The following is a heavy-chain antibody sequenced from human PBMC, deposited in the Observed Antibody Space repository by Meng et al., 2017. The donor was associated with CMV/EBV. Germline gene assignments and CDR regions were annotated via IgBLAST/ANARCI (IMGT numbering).Heavy chain of an antibody. CDR2: IYYSGST. CDR3: ARGLRGSYPLDY. Sequence: GSLRLSCTVSGGSVSSGSYYWSWIRQPPGKGLEWIGYIYYSGSTNYNPSLKCRVTISVDTSKNQFSLKLSSVTAADTAVYYCARGLRGSYPLDYGGQG. V-gene: IGHV4-61*01. D-gene: IGHD1-26*01. J-gene: IGHJ4*02. CDR1: GGSVSSGSYY.